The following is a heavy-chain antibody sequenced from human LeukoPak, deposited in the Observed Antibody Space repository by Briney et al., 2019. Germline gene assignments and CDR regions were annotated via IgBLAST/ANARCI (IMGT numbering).Heavy chain of an antibody. CDR2: INPNSGAT. CDR3: ARIRGGNNYHFDY. D-gene: IGHD1-26*01. CDR1: GYTFTDYY. Sequence: ASVKVSCKASGYTFTDYYIHWVRQPPGQGLEWMGWINPNSGATNYAQKFQGRVTMTKDTSISTGYMVLSRLRSDDTAVYYCARIRGGNNYHFDYWGQGTLVTVSS. V-gene: IGHV1-2*02. J-gene: IGHJ4*02.